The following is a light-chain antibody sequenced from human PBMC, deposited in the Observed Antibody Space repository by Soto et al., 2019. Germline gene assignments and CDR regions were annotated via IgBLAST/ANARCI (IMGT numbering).Light chain of an antibody. CDR3: QQFYIYPYT. V-gene: IGKV1-8*01. J-gene: IGKJ2*01. CDR1: LAIHKY. Sequence: AIRMTQSPSSFSASTGDRVTITCRASLAIHKYVAWYQQKPGKAPNLLIYAASTLQTGVPSRFSGSGSGTDFTLTITYLQSEDFATYYCQQFYIYPYTFGQGTRLEIK. CDR2: AAS.